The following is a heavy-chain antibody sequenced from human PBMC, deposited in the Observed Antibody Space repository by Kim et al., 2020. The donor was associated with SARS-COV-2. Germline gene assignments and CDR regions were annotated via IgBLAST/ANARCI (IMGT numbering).Heavy chain of an antibody. D-gene: IGHD3-10*01. J-gene: IGHJ6*02. CDR3: ARLDYGSGSSNYYYGMDV. Sequence: SETLSLTCTVSGGSISSSSYYWGWIRQPPGKGLEWIGSIYYSGSTYYNPSLKSRVTISVDTSKNQFSLTLSSVTAADTAVYYCARLDYGSGSSNYYYGMDVWGQGTTVTVSS. V-gene: IGHV4-39*01. CDR1: GGSISSSSYY. CDR2: IYYSGST.